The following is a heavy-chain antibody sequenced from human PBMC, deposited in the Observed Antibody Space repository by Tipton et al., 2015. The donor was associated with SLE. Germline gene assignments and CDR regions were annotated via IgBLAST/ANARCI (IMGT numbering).Heavy chain of an antibody. Sequence: TLSLTCAVYGGSFSAYYWTWIRQPPGKGLEWIGEINHRGSTNYSPSLKGRITISVDTSKNQFSLKLSSVTAADTAVYYCARGPFICPWFDPWGQGTLVTVSS. J-gene: IGHJ5*02. CDR1: GGSFSAYY. V-gene: IGHV4-34*01. CDR3: ARGPFICPWFDP. D-gene: IGHD3-16*02. CDR2: INHRGST.